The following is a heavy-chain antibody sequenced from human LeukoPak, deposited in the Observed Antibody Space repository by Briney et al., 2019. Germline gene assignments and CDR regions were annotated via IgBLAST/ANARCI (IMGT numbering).Heavy chain of an antibody. D-gene: IGHD6-6*01. J-gene: IGHJ6*03. CDR1: GYTFTSYD. CDR3: ARGPRIAARPRYYYYMDV. CDR2: MNPNSGNT. V-gene: IGHV1-8*01. Sequence: ASVKVSCKASGYTFTSYDINWVRQATRQGLEWMGWMNPNSGNTGYAQKFQGRVTMTRNTSISTAYMELSSLRSEDTAVYYCARGPRIAARPRYYYYMDVWGKGTTVTVSS.